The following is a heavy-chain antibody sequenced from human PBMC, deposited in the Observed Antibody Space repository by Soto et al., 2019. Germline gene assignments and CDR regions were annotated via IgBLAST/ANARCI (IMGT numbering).Heavy chain of an antibody. CDR1: GFTLSSYA. D-gene: IGHD2-2*01. V-gene: IGHV3-23*01. CDR3: AKGPIVVVPAATYFDY. J-gene: IGHJ4*02. CDR2: ISGSGGST. Sequence: GASLKISCAASGFTLSSYAMSWVRQAPGKGLEWVSAISGSGGSTYYADSVKGRFTISRDNSKNTLYLQMNSLRAEDTAVYYCAKGPIVVVPAATYFDYWGQGTLVTVSS.